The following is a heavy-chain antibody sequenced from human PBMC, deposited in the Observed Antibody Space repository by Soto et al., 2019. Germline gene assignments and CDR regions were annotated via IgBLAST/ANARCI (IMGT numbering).Heavy chain of an antibody. V-gene: IGHV1-8*01. CDR2: MNPNSGNT. J-gene: IGHJ4*02. Sequence: ASVKVSCKASGYTFTSFDINWVRQATGQGLEWMGWMNPNSGNTGYAQKFQGRLTMTRDTSRSTAYMELSSLRSEDTAVYYCASARTLHTSHYSFDYWGEGTLVTVSS. CDR3: ASARTLHTSHYSFDY. D-gene: IGHD2-2*01. CDR1: GYTFTSFD.